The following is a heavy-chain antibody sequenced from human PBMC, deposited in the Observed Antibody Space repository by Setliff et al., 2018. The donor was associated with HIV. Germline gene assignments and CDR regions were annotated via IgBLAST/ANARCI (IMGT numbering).Heavy chain of an antibody. D-gene: IGHD3-10*01. V-gene: IGHV4-38-2*02. Sequence: PSETLSLTCTISNYSISSGHYWGWIRQSPGKGLEWIGNIYHVGRAFYSPSLESRVSISVDTSKNQFSLRLTSVTAADTAVYYCARLRLWISSSGSYWANFDYWGQGILVTVSS. CDR2: IYHVGRA. CDR3: ARLRLWISSSGSYWANFDY. J-gene: IGHJ4*02. CDR1: NYSISSGHY.